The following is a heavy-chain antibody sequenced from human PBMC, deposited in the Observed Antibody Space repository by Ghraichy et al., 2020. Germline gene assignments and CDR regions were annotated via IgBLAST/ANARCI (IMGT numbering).Heavy chain of an antibody. V-gene: IGHV3-23*01. CDR3: AKAGRAATGDVRRPFDY. J-gene: IGHJ4*02. CDR1: GFTFSNYA. CDR2: ISDSGGST. D-gene: IGHD6-13*01. Sequence: GGSLRLSCAASGFTFSNYAMSWVRQAPGKGLEWVSAISDSGGSTYYADSVKGRFTISRDNSKNTLYLQMNSLRAEDAAVYYCAKAGRAATGDVRRPFDYWGQGTLVTVSS.